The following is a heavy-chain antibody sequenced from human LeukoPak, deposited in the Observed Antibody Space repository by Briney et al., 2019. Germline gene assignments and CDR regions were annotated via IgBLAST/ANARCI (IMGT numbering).Heavy chain of an antibody. V-gene: IGHV3-23*01. CDR2: NSGSGGST. CDR3: AKARHYYDSSGYLDY. D-gene: IGHD3-22*01. Sequence: PGGSLRLSCAASGFTFSSYAMSWVRQAPGKGLEWVSANSGSGGSTYYADSVKGRFTISRDNSKNTLYLQMNSLRAEDTAVYYCAKARHYYDSSGYLDYWGQGTLVTVSS. J-gene: IGHJ4*02. CDR1: GFTFSSYA.